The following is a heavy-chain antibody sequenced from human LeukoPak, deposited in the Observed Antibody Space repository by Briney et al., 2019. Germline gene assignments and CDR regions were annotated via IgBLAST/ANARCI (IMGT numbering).Heavy chain of an antibody. CDR2: ISSSGSTI. CDR3: AKTGRGYSYGLDY. V-gene: IGHV3-11*04. D-gene: IGHD5-18*01. CDR1: GFTFSDYY. Sequence: GGSLRLSCAASGFTFSDYYMSWIRQAPGKGLEWVSYISSSGSTIYYADSVKGRFTISRDNSKNTLYLQMNSLRAEDTAVYYCAKTGRGYSYGLDYWGQGTLVTVSS. J-gene: IGHJ4*02.